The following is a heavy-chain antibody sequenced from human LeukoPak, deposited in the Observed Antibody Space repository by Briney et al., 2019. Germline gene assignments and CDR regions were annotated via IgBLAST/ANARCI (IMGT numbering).Heavy chain of an antibody. D-gene: IGHD2-2*01. V-gene: IGHV1-2*02. CDR2: INPNSGGT. J-gene: IGHJ3*01. Sequence: ASVKVSCKASGYTFTGYYMHWVQQAPGQGLEWMGWINPNSGGTNYAQKFQGRVTMTRDTSISTAYMELSRLRSDDTAVYYCARDRAGYCSSRSCSQGGFDFWGQGTMVTVSA. CDR3: ARDRAGYCSSRSCSQGGFDF. CDR1: GYTFTGYY.